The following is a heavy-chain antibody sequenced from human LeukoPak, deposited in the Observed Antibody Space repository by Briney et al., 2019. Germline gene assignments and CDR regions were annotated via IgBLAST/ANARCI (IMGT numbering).Heavy chain of an antibody. CDR1: GFTFSSYS. CDR3: ARGEGVLWFDP. J-gene: IGHJ5*02. CDR2: IKQDGSEK. D-gene: IGHD1-1*01. Sequence: GSLRLSCAASGFTFSSYSMNWVRQAPGKGLEWVANIKQDGSEKYYVDSVKGRFTISRDNAKNSLYLQMNSLRAEDTAVYYCARGEGVLWFDPWGQGTLVTVSS. V-gene: IGHV3-7*01.